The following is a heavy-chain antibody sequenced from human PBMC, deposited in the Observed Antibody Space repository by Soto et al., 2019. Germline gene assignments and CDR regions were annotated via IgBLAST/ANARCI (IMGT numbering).Heavy chain of an antibody. V-gene: IGHV1-24*01. CDR2: FDPEDGET. J-gene: IGHJ4*02. CDR1: GYTLTELS. CDR3: ANGTAVGATIDY. D-gene: IGHD1-26*01. Sequence: ASVEVSCKVSGYTLTELSMHWVRQAPGKGLEWMGGFDPEDGETIYAQKFQGRVTMTEDTSTDTAYMELSSLRSEDTAVYYCANGTAVGATIDYWGQGTLVTVSS.